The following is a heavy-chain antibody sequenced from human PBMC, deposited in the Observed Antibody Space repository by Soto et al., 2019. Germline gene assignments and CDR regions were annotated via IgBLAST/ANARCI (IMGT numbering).Heavy chain of an antibody. V-gene: IGHV3-23*01. J-gene: IGHJ4*02. D-gene: IGHD3-3*01. CDR3: AKDMIFGVVTPKYFDY. CDR1: GFTFSSYA. CDR2: ISGSGGST. Sequence: PGGSLRLSCAASGFTFSSYAMSWVRQAPGKGLEWVSAISGSGGSTYYADSVKGRFTISRDNSKNTLYLQMNSLRAEDTAVYYCAKDMIFGVVTPKYFDYWGQGTLVTVSS.